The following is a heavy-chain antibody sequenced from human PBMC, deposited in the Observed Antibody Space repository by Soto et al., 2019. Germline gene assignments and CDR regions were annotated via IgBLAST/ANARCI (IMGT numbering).Heavy chain of an antibody. V-gene: IGHV1-69*01. CDR3: ASPVITTTPHAFDI. Sequence: QVQLVQSGAEVKKPGSSVKVSCKASGGTFSNYAINWVRQAPGQGLEWMGGVIPILGTTTYVQKFQGRVIITAAESTSTAYMELSGLRSEDTAVYYCASPVITTTPHAFDIWGQGTMVIVSS. CDR2: VIPILGTT. J-gene: IGHJ3*02. D-gene: IGHD3-22*01. CDR1: GGTFSNYA.